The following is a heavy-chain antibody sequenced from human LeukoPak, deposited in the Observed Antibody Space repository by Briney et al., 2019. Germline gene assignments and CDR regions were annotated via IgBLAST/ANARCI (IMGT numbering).Heavy chain of an antibody. J-gene: IGHJ4*02. CDR1: GFTFSNYG. CDR2: ISATGGST. D-gene: IGHD6-19*01. Sequence: GGSLRLSCAASGFTFSNYGMSWVRQAPGKGLEWVSAISATGGSTYYADSVKGRFIISRDNSKNTLYLQMNSLRAEDTAVYYCAKEALAEWLVRSPIDYWGQGTLVTVSS. CDR3: AKEALAEWLVRSPIDY. V-gene: IGHV3-23*01.